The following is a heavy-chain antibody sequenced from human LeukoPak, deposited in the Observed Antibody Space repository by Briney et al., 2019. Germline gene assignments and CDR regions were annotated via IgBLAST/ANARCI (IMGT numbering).Heavy chain of an antibody. Sequence: GGSLSLSCAASGFTLGNYWMHWVRQAPGKGLVWVSRIKTDGVTTNYADSVKGRFTISRDNAKNTLYLQMNSLRAEDTAVYYCARTYDFWSGSQYYFDSWGQGTLVTVSS. D-gene: IGHD3-3*01. CDR2: IKTDGVTT. CDR1: GFTLGNYW. V-gene: IGHV3-74*01. J-gene: IGHJ4*02. CDR3: ARTYDFWSGSQYYFDS.